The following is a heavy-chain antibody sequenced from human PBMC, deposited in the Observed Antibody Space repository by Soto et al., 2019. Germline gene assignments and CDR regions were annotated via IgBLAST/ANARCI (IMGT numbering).Heavy chain of an antibody. CDR2: IYYSGST. CDR3: ARDFYYYGSGSYYNRGAFDT. D-gene: IGHD3-10*01. Sequence: SGGATSRYYRIVFRLLPGKGLEWIGYIYYSGSTNYNPSLKSRVTISVDTSKNQFSLKLSSVTAADTAVYYCARDFYYYGSGSYYNRGAFDTWGQATMVT. J-gene: IGHJ3*02. CDR1: GGATSRYY. V-gene: IGHV4-59*01.